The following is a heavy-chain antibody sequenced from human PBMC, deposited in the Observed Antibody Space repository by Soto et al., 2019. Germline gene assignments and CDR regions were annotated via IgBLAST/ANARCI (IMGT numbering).Heavy chain of an antibody. CDR1: GGTFSSYT. CDR2: IIPILGIA. Sequence: GASVKVSCKASGGTFSSYTISWVRQAPGQGLEWMGRIIPILGIANYAQKFQGRVTITRDMSTGTAYMELSSLRSEDTAVYYCAADYGDSIPSPYYYYGMDVWGQGTTVTVSS. V-gene: IGHV1-69*02. CDR3: AADYGDSIPSPYYYYGMDV. J-gene: IGHJ6*02. D-gene: IGHD4-17*01.